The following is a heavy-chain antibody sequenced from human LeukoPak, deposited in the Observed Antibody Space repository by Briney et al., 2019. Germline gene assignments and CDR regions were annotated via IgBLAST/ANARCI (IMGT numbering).Heavy chain of an antibody. V-gene: IGHV3-30*02. Sequence: PGGSLRLSCAASGFTFSTCGFHWVRQPPGKGLEWVAFIRNDGSDKWYANSVRGRFTISRDNANNSLYLQMNSLRAEDTALYYCAKGRHSYYSDSSGYYYADFDYWGQGTLVTVSS. D-gene: IGHD3-22*01. J-gene: IGHJ4*02. CDR1: GFTFSTCG. CDR2: IRNDGSDK. CDR3: AKGRHSYYSDSSGYYYADFDY.